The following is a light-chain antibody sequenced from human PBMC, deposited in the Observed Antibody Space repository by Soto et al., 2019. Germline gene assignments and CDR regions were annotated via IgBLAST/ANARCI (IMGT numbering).Light chain of an antibody. V-gene: IGKV1-39*01. CDR2: GAS. Sequence: DIQLTQSPSSLSASVGDRVTITCRSSPSISTNLNWYQQQPGKAPQLLIYGASSLQTGVPSRFSGSGSGTDFALTINSLEPEDFATYYCQQRDTTPHTFGQGTKLEIK. CDR1: PSISTN. J-gene: IGKJ2*01. CDR3: QQRDTTPHT.